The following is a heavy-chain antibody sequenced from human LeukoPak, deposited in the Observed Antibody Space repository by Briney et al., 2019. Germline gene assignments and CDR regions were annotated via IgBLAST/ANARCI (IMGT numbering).Heavy chain of an antibody. CDR2: TNHSGST. D-gene: IGHD3-10*01. CDR1: GGSFSGYY. CDR3: ASLEVRAHYYYYYYMDV. Sequence: SETLSLTCAVYGGSFSGYYWSWIRQPPGKGLEWIGETNHSGSTNYNPSLKSRVTISVDTSKNQFSLKLSSVTAADTAVYYCASLEVRAHYYYYYYMDVWGKGTTVTVSS. V-gene: IGHV4-34*01. J-gene: IGHJ6*03.